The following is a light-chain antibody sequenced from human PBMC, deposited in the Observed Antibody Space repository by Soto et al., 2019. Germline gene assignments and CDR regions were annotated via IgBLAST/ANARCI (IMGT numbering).Light chain of an antibody. CDR3: SSYTSSSTYV. J-gene: IGLJ1*01. CDR1: SSDVGGYNF. Sequence: QSALTQPASVSWSPGPSITISCTGTSSDVGGYNFVSWYQQHPGKAPKLMIYDVSNRPSGVSDRFSGSKSGNTASLTISGLQAEDEADYYCSSYTSSSTYVFGTGTKLTVL. V-gene: IGLV2-14*01. CDR2: DVS.